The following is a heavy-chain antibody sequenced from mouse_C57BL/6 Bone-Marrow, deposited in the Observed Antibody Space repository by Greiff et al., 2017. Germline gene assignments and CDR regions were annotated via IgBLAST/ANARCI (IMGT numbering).Heavy chain of an antibody. V-gene: IGHV1-9*01. CDR1: GYTFTGYW. CDR2: ILPGSGST. J-gene: IGHJ4*01. D-gene: IGHD1-1*01. CDR3: ARGNYYDGYAMGY. Sequence: QVQLKQSGAELMKPGASVKLSCKATGYTFTGYWLAWVKQSPGHGLEWIGEILPGSGSTNYNEKFKGKATFTADTSSNTSYMQLSSLTTEDSAIYYCARGNYYDGYAMGYWGQGTSVTVSS.